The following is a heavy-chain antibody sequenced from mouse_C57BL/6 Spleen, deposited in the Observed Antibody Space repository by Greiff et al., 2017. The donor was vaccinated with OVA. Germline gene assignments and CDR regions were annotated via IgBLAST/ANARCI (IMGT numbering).Heavy chain of an antibody. J-gene: IGHJ3*01. Sequence: VQLQQSGAELVRPGASVKLSCTASGFNIKDDYMHWVKQRPEQGLEWIGWIDPENGDTEYASKFQGKATITADTSSNTAYLQLSSLTSEDTAVYDCTTGDYGSSIFAYWGQGTLVTVSA. CDR2: IDPENGDT. CDR3: TTGDYGSSIFAY. D-gene: IGHD1-1*01. V-gene: IGHV14-4*01. CDR1: GFNIKDDY.